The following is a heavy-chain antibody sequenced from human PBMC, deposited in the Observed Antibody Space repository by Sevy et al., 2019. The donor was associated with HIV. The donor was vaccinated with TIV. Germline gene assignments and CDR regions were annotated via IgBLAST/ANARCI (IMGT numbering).Heavy chain of an antibody. Sequence: ASLKVSCKASGYTFTSYGISWVRQAPGQGLEWMGWISAYNGNTNYAQKLQGRVTMTTDTSTNTAYMELRSLRSDDTAVYYCARVYYWLRLYYFDYWGQGTLVTVSS. CDR3: ARVYYWLRLYYFDY. V-gene: IGHV1-18*01. CDR2: ISAYNGNT. D-gene: IGHD5-12*01. CDR1: GYTFTSYG. J-gene: IGHJ4*02.